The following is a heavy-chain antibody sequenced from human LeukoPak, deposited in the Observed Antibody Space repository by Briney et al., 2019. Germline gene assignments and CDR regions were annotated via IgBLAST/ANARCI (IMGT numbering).Heavy chain of an antibody. CDR2: INHSGST. J-gene: IGHJ5*02. V-gene: IGHV4-34*01. D-gene: IGHD2-15*01. CDR3: ASANIYCSGGSCYSRDQNWFDP. CDR1: GGSFSGYY. Sequence: SETLSLTCAVYGGSFSGYYWSWIRQPPGKGLEWIGEINHSGSTNYNPSLKSRVAISVDTSKNQFSLKLSSVTAADTAVYYCASANIYCSGGSCYSRDQNWFDPWGQGTLVTVPS.